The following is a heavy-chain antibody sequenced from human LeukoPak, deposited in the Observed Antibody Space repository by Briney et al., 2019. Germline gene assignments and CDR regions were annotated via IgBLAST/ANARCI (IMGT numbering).Heavy chain of an antibody. D-gene: IGHD2-2*01. V-gene: IGHV4-30-2*01. Sequence: PSETLSLTCTVSGGSISSGVYYWSWIRQPPGKGLEWIGYIYHSGSTYYNPSLKSRVTISVDRSKNQFSLKLRSVTAADTAVYYCARGDQKKSPPFDHWGQGTLVTVSS. CDR1: GGSISSGVYY. CDR3: ARGDQKKSPPFDH. CDR2: IYHSGST. J-gene: IGHJ4*02.